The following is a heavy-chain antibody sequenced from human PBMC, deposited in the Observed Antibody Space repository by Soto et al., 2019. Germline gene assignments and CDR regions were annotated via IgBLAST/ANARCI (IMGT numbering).Heavy chain of an antibody. J-gene: IGHJ6*02. V-gene: IGHV1-46*01. CDR2: INPSGGST. CDR3: ARDGSPMIVVVTGPETYGMDV. Sequence: ASVKASCKASGYTFTSYYMHWVRQAPGQGLEWLGIINPSGGSTSYAQKFQGRVTMTRDTSTSTVYMELSSLRSEDTAVYYCARDGSPMIVVVTGPETYGMDVWGQGTTVTVSS. D-gene: IGHD3-22*01. CDR1: GYTFTSYY.